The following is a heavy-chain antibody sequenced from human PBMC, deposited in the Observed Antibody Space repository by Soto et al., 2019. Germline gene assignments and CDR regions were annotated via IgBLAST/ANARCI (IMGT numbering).Heavy chain of an antibody. CDR3: ARDVGV. Sequence: EVKLVESGGGLVQRGGSLRLSCAASGITVYNNYMSWVRQAPGKGLEWVSVIYSGGSTSYADSVKGRFTISRDGSKNTVYLQMNSLRAEDTAVYYCARDVGVWGRGTTVTVSS. CDR1: GITVYNNY. J-gene: IGHJ6*04. CDR2: IYSGGST. V-gene: IGHV3-66*01.